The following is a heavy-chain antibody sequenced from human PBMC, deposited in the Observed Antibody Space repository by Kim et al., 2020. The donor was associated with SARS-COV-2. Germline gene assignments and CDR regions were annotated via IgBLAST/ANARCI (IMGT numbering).Heavy chain of an antibody. V-gene: IGHV3-30*01. Sequence: KGRVPISRDNSKNTRYLQMDSLRAEDTAVYYCARVEYYDGSGPFYYGMDVWGQGTTVTVSS. J-gene: IGHJ6*02. CDR3: ARVEYYDGSGPFYYGMDV. D-gene: IGHD3-10*01.